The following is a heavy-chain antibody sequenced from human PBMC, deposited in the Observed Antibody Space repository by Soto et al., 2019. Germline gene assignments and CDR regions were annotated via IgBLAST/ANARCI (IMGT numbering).Heavy chain of an antibody. CDR1: GGSISSGDYY. CDR2: IYYSGST. CDR3: AREGLTGTIGLYYYYGMDV. V-gene: IGHV4-31*03. D-gene: IGHD1-7*01. Sequence: SETLSLTCTVSGGSISSGDYYWSWIRHHPGKGLEWIGYIYYSGSTYYNPSLKSRVTISVDTSKNQFSLKLSSVTAADTAVYYCAREGLTGTIGLYYYYGMDVWGQGTTVTVYS. J-gene: IGHJ6*01.